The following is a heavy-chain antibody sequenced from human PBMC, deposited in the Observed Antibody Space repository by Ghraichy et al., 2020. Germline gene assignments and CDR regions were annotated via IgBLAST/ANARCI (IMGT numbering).Heavy chain of an antibody. CDR3: ARLRERITIFGAKGNGQYFQH. CDR2: IKQDGSEK. D-gene: IGHD3-3*01. Sequence: GGSLRLSCAASGFTFSSYWMSWVRQAPGKGLEWVANIKQDGSEKYYVDSVKGRFTISRDNAKNSLYLQMNSLRAEDTAVYYCARLRERITIFGAKGNGQYFQHWGQGTLVTVSS. V-gene: IGHV3-7*03. CDR1: GFTFSSYW. J-gene: IGHJ1*01.